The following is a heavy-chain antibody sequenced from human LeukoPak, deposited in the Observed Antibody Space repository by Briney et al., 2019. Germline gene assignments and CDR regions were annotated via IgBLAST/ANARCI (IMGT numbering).Heavy chain of an antibody. J-gene: IGHJ3*02. CDR3: ARDLGAYCGGDCYSPGAFDI. V-gene: IGHV3-7*01. CDR1: GFTFSSYW. Sequence: PGGSLRLSCAASGFTFSSYWMSWVRQAPGKGLEWVANIKQDGSEKYYVDSVKGRFTISRDNAKNSLYLQMNSLRAEDTAVYYCARDLGAYCGGDCYSPGAFDIWGQGTMVTVSS. D-gene: IGHD2-21*02. CDR2: IKQDGSEK.